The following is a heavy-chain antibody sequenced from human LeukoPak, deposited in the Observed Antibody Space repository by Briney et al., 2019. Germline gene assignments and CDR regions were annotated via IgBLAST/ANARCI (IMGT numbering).Heavy chain of an antibody. CDR1: GGTFSSYA. D-gene: IGHD2-2*01. CDR2: IIPIFGTA. Sequence: SVKVSCKXSGGTFSSYAISWVRQAPGQGLEWMGRIIPIFGTANYAQKFQGRVTITTDESTSIAYMELSSLRSEDTAVYYCAREAKGNIVVVPAAMRLDPWGQGTLVTVSS. CDR3: AREAKGNIVVVPAAMRLDP. J-gene: IGHJ5*02. V-gene: IGHV1-69*05.